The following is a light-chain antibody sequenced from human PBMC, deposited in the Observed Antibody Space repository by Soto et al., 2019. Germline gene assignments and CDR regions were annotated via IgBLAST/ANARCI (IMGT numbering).Light chain of an antibody. V-gene: IGKV1-33*01. CDR1: QDITNY. CDR3: QQYDSVLT. J-gene: IGKJ5*01. Sequence: DIQMTQSPSSLSASVGDRVTITCQASQDITNYLNWYQQKPGKAPNHLIYGASNLETGVPSRFSASGSGTDITFTISSLQAEDIGTYFCQQYDSVLTLGQGTRREIK. CDR2: GAS.